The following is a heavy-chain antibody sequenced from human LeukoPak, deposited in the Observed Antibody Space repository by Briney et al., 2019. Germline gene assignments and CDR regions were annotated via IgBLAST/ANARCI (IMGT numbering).Heavy chain of an antibody. Sequence: GESLKTSCKGSGYSFTSYWIGWVRQMPGKGLEWMGIIYPGDSDTRYSPSFQGQVTISADKSISTAYLQWSSLKASDTAMYYCARGRGYSGYDFAAYYFDYWGQGTLVTVSS. J-gene: IGHJ4*02. CDR1: GYSFTSYW. CDR2: IYPGDSDT. CDR3: ARGRGYSGYDFAAYYFDY. V-gene: IGHV5-51*01. D-gene: IGHD5-12*01.